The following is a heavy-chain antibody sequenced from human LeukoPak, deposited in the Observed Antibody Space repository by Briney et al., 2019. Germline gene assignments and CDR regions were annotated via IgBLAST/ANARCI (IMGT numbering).Heavy chain of an antibody. Sequence: ASVKVSCKGSGYTFTGYYMHWVRQAPGQGVEWMGWINPNTGGTKYAQDFQGRVAMTRDTSISTVYMELSRLTSDDAAVYYCARDRAPRVTSTMDVWGKGTTVTVS. CDR3: ARDRAPRVTSTMDV. V-gene: IGHV1-2*02. J-gene: IGHJ6*03. CDR1: GYTFTGYY. CDR2: INPNTGGT. D-gene: IGHD4-11*01.